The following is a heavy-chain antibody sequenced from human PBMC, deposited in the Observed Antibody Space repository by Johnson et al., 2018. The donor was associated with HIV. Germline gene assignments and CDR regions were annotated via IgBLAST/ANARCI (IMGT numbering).Heavy chain of an antibody. Sequence: QVQLVESGGGVVQPGRSLRLSCAASKFTFRTYTMHWVRQAPGKGLEWVAVISYDGSNKYYADSVKGRFTISRDNSKNPLYLQMNSLRDEDTAVYYCACLAHDAFDIWGQGTMVTVSA. CDR1: KFTFRTYT. CDR2: ISYDGSNK. D-gene: IGHD3-16*01. CDR3: ACLAHDAFDI. V-gene: IGHV3-30-3*01. J-gene: IGHJ3*02.